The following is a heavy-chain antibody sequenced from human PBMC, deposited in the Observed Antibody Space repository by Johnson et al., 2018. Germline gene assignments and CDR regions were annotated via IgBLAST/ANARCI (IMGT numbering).Heavy chain of an antibody. V-gene: IGHV3-9*01. J-gene: IGHJ1*01. CDR1: GFTFDDYA. D-gene: IGHD4-17*01. CDR2: INWNSGSI. CDR3: AKKDYGPTEYFQH. Sequence: EVQLVETGGGLVQPGGSLRLSCAASGFTFDDYAMHWVRQAPGEGLEWVSGINWNSGSIGYADSVKGRFTISRDNAKKTVYLQMNSLRADDTAVYFCAKKDYGPTEYFQHWCQGTLVTVSS.